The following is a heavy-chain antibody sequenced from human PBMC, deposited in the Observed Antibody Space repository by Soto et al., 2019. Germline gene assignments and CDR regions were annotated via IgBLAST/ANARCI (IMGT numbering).Heavy chain of an antibody. D-gene: IGHD3-9*01. Sequence: KPSETLSLTCAVTGGSISNSYWWTWVRQAPGKGQQWIGEIYHSGITNYNQSLRSRVSMSVDKSNNKFSLSLTSVTAADTGVYFCARHRTSGYNTDWLRLHHFDPWGQGALVTVS. V-gene: IGHV4-4*02. CDR3: ARHRTSGYNTDWLRLHHFDP. J-gene: IGHJ5*02. CDR2: IYHSGIT. CDR1: GGSISNSYW.